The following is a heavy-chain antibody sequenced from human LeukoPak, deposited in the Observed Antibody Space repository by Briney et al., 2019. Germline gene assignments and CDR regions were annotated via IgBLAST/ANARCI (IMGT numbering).Heavy chain of an antibody. J-gene: IGHJ4*02. V-gene: IGHV3-7*01. D-gene: IGHD4-11*01. CDR2: INPDESEK. Sequence: GGSLRLSCAVSGLSFSTSWMDWVRQAPGKGLEWVASINPDESEKYSAGSVKGRFTISRDNAKNSLSLQMENLRVEDTAFYYCVRDLHYSRLDYWGQGMLVAVSS. CDR3: VRDLHYSRLDY. CDR1: GLSFSTSW.